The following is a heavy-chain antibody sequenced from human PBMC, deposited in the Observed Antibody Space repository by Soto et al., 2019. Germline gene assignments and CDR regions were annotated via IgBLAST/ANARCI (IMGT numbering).Heavy chain of an antibody. CDR1: GFTFSSYS. CDR2: ISGGSTTI. J-gene: IGHJ4*02. D-gene: IGHD3-3*01. Sequence: GGSLRLSCAASGFTFSSYSMNWVLQAPGKGLEWVSYISGGSTTIYYADSVKGRFTIFRDNAKNSLYLQMNSLRAEDTAVYYCAGSRFLVLFSFDYWGQETLVTVSS. V-gene: IGHV3-48*01. CDR3: AGSRFLVLFSFDY.